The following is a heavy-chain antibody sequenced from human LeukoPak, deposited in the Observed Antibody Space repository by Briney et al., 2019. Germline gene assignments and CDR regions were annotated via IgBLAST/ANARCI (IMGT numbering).Heavy chain of an antibody. Sequence: GGSLRLSCAASGFTFSSYAMHWVRQAPGKGLEWVAVISYDGSNKYYADSVKGRFTISRDNSKNALYLQMNSLRAEDTAVYYCARAPYCSSTSCPPHFDYWGQGTLVTVSS. D-gene: IGHD2-2*01. CDR1: GFTFSSYA. V-gene: IGHV3-30-3*01. J-gene: IGHJ4*02. CDR2: ISYDGSNK. CDR3: ARAPYCSSTSCPPHFDY.